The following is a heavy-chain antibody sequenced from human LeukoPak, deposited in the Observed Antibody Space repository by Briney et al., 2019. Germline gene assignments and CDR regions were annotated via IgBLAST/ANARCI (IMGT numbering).Heavy chain of an antibody. Sequence: PGGSLRLSRAASGFTFSSYAMHWVRQAPGKGLEWVAVISYDGSNKYYADSVKGRFTISRDNSKNTLYLQMNSLRAEDTAVYYCAGADSSGYYYDYWGQGTLVTVSS. CDR1: GFTFSSYA. V-gene: IGHV3-30-3*01. CDR2: ISYDGSNK. J-gene: IGHJ4*02. CDR3: AGADSSGYYYDY. D-gene: IGHD3-22*01.